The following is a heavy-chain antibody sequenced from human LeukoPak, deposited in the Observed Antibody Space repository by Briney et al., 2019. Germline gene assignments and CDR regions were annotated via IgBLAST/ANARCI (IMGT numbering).Heavy chain of an antibody. Sequence: PSETLSLTCTVSGGSISSSSYYWSWLRQPPGKGLEWIGYIYYSGSTNYNPSLKSRVTISVDTSKNQFSLKLSSVTAADTAVYYCARGQKSYYYDSSGYGYWGQGTLVTVSS. CDR1: GGSISSSSYY. V-gene: IGHV4-61*01. CDR3: ARGQKSYYYDSSGYGY. J-gene: IGHJ4*02. CDR2: IYYSGST. D-gene: IGHD3-22*01.